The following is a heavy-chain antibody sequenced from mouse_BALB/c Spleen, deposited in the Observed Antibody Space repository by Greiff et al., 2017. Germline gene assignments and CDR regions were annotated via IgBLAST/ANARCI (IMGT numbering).Heavy chain of an antibody. J-gene: IGHJ4*01. V-gene: IGHV5-15*02. CDR3: AGNYGRGYGPYDMDH. D-gene: IGHD1-1*01. CDR1: GFTFSDYG. Sequence: EVQLVASGGGLVQPGASRKLSCAASGFTFSDYGLAWVRQAPGQGPEWVAFISNLAYSNFYADTVPCRFTMSRDDAKHTRYLEMSSLITEDTAMFYFAGNYGRGYGPYDMDHWGQGTTGTGSS. CDR2: ISNLAYSN.